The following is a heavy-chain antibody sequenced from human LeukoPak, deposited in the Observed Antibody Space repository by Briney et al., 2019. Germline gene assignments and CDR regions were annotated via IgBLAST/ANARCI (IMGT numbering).Heavy chain of an antibody. D-gene: IGHD2-21*02. Sequence: PGRSLRLSCAASGFTFSSYGMHWVRQAPGKGLEWVAVISYDGSNKYYADSVKGRFTISRDNSKNTLYLQMNSLRAEDTAVYYCAKEYCGGDCYSPNDAFDIWGQGTMVTVSS. V-gene: IGHV3-30*18. CDR2: ISYDGSNK. J-gene: IGHJ3*02. CDR3: AKEYCGGDCYSPNDAFDI. CDR1: GFTFSSYG.